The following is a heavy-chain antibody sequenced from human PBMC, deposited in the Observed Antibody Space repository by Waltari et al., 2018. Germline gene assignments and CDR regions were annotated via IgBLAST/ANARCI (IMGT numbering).Heavy chain of an antibody. V-gene: IGHV4-38-2*01. CDR2: IHHSGST. J-gene: IGHJ4*02. Sequence: QVQLQESGPGLVKPSETLSLTCAVSGYSISTDYYWVWIRQPPGKGLEWIGNIHHSGSTYYNPSLESRVSISLDTSKNQFSLELSSLTADHTAVYYCARGQGYWGQGTLVTVSS. CDR3: ARGQGY. CDR1: GYSISTDYY.